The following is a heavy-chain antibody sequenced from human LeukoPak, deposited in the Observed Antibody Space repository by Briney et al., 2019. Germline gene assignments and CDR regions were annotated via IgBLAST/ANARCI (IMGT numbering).Heavy chain of an antibody. J-gene: IGHJ4*02. V-gene: IGHV3-21*05. Sequence: KTGGSLRLSCAASGFTFSSYSMMWVRQAPGKGLEWVSYISSSSSYIYYADSVKGRFTISRDNAKNSLYLQMNSLRAEDTAVYYCARSITGSWLDYWGQGTLVTVSS. CDR2: ISSSSSYI. CDR1: GFTFSSYS. D-gene: IGHD1-20*01. CDR3: ARSITGSWLDY.